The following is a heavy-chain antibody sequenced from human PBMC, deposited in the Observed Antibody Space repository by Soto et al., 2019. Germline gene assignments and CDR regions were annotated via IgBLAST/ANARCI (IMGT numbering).Heavy chain of an antibody. Sequence: QGQLVQSGNEVKKPGASVKVSCKASGYTFSMYGITWVRQAPGQGLEWMGWSSAYNGKTQYAQKLQGRVAMTTGTSTTTAYMELRSLRSDDTAMYYCERLHRYGDNPPDLWGQGTLVTVSS. CDR2: SSAYNGKT. V-gene: IGHV1-18*01. J-gene: IGHJ4*02. D-gene: IGHD3-10*01. CDR1: GYTFSMYG. CDR3: ERLHRYGDNPPDL.